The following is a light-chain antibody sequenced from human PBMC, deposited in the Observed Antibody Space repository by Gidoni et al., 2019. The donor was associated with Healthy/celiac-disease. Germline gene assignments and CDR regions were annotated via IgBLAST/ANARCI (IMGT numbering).Light chain of an antibody. Sequence: QYALTQPAPVSGSPGQAITISGTATSSDVGGYNYVSWDQQHPGKAPKLMIYDVRNRPACVSHRFSCSKSGNAASLTISGLQAEDEADYYCSSYPSLSTLAVFGGGTKLTVL. J-gene: IGLJ3*02. CDR3: SSYPSLSTLAV. V-gene: IGLV2-14*03. CDR1: SSDVGGYNY. CDR2: DVR.